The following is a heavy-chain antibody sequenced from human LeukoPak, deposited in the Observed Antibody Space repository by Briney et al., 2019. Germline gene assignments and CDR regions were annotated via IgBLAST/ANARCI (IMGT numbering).Heavy chain of an antibody. CDR2: IIPIFGTA. Sequence: SVKVSCKASGGTFSSYAISWVRQAPGQGREWMGGIIPIFGTANYAQKFQGRGTITADESTSTAYMELSSLRSEDTAVYYCASPGRSSGWYDLGYFDYWGQGTLVTVSS. D-gene: IGHD6-19*01. CDR1: GGTFSSYA. V-gene: IGHV1-69*01. CDR3: ASPGRSSGWYDLGYFDY. J-gene: IGHJ4*02.